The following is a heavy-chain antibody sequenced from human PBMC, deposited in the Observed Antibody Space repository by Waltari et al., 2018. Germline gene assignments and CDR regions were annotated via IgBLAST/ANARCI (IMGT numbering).Heavy chain of an antibody. D-gene: IGHD4-17*01. Sequence: EVQLLESGGTLVQPGGSLRLSCAASGFIFRSNGLSWVRQAPGKGLEWVSSISGSGDNTYYADSVKGWFTISRDNSMNTVYLQMNSLRVEDSAVYYCAKDPLNDYGGWDDFWGQGTLVTVSS. CDR3: AKDPLNDYGGWDDF. J-gene: IGHJ4*02. V-gene: IGHV3-23*01. CDR2: ISGSGDNT. CDR1: GFIFRSNG.